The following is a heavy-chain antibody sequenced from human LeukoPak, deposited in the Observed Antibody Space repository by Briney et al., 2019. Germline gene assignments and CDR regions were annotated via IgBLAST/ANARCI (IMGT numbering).Heavy chain of an antibody. J-gene: IGHJ5*02. CDR1: GGSFSGYY. D-gene: IGHD6-19*01. CDR2: INHSGST. CDR3: ARRSSGWYGSRWFDP. V-gene: IGHV4-34*01. Sequence: SETLSLTCAVYGGSFSGYYRSWIRQPPGKGLEWIGEINHSGSTNYNPSLKSRVTISVDTSKNQFSLKLSSVTAADTAVYYCARRSSGWYGSRWFDPWGQGTLVTVSS.